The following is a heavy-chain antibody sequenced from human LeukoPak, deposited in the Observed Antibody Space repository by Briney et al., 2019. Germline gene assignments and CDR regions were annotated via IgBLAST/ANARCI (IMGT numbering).Heavy chain of an antibody. CDR1: GGSFSGYY. Sequence: SETLSLTCAVYGGSFSGYYWSWIRQPPGKGLEWIGEINHSGSTNYNPSLKSRVTISVDTSKNQFSLKLSSVTAADTAVYYCARHPAGSGILSDWGQGTLVTVSS. V-gene: IGHV4-34*01. J-gene: IGHJ4*02. CDR2: INHSGST. D-gene: IGHD3-10*01. CDR3: ARHPAGSGILSD.